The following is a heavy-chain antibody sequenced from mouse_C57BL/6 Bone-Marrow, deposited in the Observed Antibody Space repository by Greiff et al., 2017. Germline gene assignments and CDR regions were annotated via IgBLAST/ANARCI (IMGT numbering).Heavy chain of an antibody. V-gene: IGHV8-8*01. CDR2: IWWDDDK. Sequence: QVTLKESGPGILQPSQTLSLTCSFSGFSLSTFGMGVGWIRQPSGKGLEWLAHIWWDDDKYYNPALKSRLTISKDTSKNQVFLKIANVDTADTATYCCARMKGYDYDGAWFAYWGQGTLVTVSA. CDR3: ARMKGYDYDGAWFAY. CDR1: GFSLSTFGMG. D-gene: IGHD2-4*01. J-gene: IGHJ3*01.